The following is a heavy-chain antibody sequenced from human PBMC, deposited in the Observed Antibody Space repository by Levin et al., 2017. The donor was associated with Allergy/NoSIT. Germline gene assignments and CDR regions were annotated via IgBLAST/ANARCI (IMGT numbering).Heavy chain of an antibody. J-gene: IGHJ3*02. CDR2: IIPIFGTA. CDR1: GGTFSSYA. Sequence: ASVKVSCKASGGTFSSYAISWVRQAPGQGLEWMGGIIPIFGTANYAQKFQGRVTITADESTSTAYMELSSLRSEDTAVYYCARGHYDSSPSDAFSIWGQGTMVTVSS. D-gene: IGHD3-22*01. CDR3: ARGHYDSSPSDAFSI. V-gene: IGHV1-69*13.